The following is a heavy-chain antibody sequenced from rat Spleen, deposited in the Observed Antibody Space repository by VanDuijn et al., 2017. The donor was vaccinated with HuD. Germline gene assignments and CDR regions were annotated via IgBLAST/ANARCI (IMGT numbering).Heavy chain of an antibody. V-gene: IGHV5S23*01. Sequence: EVQLVESDGGLVQPGRSLKLSCVASGFTFSNYNMAWVRQAPKKGLEWVATISTSGGSTYYRDSVKGRFTVSRDNAKSTLYLQMDSLRSEDTATYYCARQEGMRYWGQGVMVTVSS. D-gene: IGHD1-11*01. CDR2: ISTSGGST. CDR3: ARQEGMRY. CDR1: GFTFSNYN. J-gene: IGHJ2*01.